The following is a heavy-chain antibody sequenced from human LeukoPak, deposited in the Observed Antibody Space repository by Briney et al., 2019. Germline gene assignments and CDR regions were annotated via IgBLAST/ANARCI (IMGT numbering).Heavy chain of an antibody. V-gene: IGHV3-74*01. CDR1: GFTFSSHW. CDR2: IKTDGSRT. D-gene: IGHD4-17*01. J-gene: IGHJ2*01. CDR3: VREDYNDSGWYFDL. Sequence: GGSLRLSCAASGFTFSSHWMHWVSQAPGKGLVWVSRIKTDGSRTTYADSVKGRFTISRDNAKNTLYLQMHSLRAEDTAVYYCVREDYNDSGWYFDLWGRGTLVTVSS.